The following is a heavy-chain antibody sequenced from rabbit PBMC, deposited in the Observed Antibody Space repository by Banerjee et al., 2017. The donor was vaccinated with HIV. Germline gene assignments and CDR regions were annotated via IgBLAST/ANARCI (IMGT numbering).Heavy chain of an antibody. CDR2: IYTGSWGSP. J-gene: IGHJ4*01. Sequence: IACIYTGSWGSPYYASWAEGRFTISRSTSLNTVDLKMTSLTAADTATYFCVRGDTGYAGYGYATGFDLWGPGTLVTVS. D-gene: IGHD6-1*01. CDR3: VRGDTGYAGYGYATGFDL. V-gene: IGHV1S43*01.